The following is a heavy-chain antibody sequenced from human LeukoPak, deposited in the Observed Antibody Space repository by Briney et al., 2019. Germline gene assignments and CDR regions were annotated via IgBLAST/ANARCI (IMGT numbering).Heavy chain of an antibody. CDR2: IYSGGST. CDR3: AREVVGDYGDYVPYTYYYYGMDV. V-gene: IGHV3-66*01. D-gene: IGHD4-17*01. Sequence: GGSLRLSCAASGFTVSSNYMSWVRQAPGKGLEWVSVIYSGGSTYYADSVKGRFTISRDNSKNTLYLQMNSLRAEDTAVYYCAREVVGDYGDYVPYTYYYYGMDVWGQGTTVTVSS. CDR1: GFTVSSNY. J-gene: IGHJ6*02.